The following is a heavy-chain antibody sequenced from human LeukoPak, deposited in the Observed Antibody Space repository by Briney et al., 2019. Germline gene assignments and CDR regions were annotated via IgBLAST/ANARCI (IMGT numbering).Heavy chain of an antibody. CDR3: ARTNAFDI. J-gene: IGHJ3*02. V-gene: IGHV4-59*01. CDR2: IYYSGST. CDR1: GGSISPYH. Sequence: KPSETLSLTCTVSGGSISPYHWSWIRQPPGTGLEWIGYIYYSGSTNYNTSLKSRVTISVVTSKNQFSRRLSSVTAADTAVYYCARTNAFDIWGQGTMVTVSS.